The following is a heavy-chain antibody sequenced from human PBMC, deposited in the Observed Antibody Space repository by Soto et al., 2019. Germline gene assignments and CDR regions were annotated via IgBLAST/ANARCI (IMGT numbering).Heavy chain of an antibody. CDR2: IYHSGST. Sequence: SETLSLTCTVSGVSITSHYWSWIRQPPGKGLEWIGYIYHSGSTYYNPSLKSRVTISVDRSKNQFSLKLSSVTAADTAVYYCARVPDRWGQGTLVTVSS. V-gene: IGHV4-59*11. J-gene: IGHJ5*02. CDR3: ARVPDR. D-gene: IGHD2-2*01. CDR1: GVSITSHY.